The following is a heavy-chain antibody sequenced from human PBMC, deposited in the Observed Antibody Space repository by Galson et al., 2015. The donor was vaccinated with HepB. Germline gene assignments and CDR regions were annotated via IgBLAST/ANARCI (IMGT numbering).Heavy chain of an antibody. D-gene: IGHD2-15*01. V-gene: IGHV5-51*03. J-gene: IGHJ4*02. Sequence: QSGAEVKKPGESLKISCKGSGYSFTSYWSGWVRQMPGKGLEWMGIIYPGDTETKYSPSFQGQVTISADESISTAYLQWSSLKASDSALYYCARSGGRTYSDCWGPGTLVPSSS. CDR3: ARSGGRTYSDC. CDR2: IYPGDTET. CDR1: GYSFTSYW.